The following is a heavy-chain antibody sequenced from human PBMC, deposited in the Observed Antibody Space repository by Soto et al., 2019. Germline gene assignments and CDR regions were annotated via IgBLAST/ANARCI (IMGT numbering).Heavy chain of an antibody. J-gene: IGHJ6*02. CDR1: GGTFSSYA. D-gene: IGHD2-21*02. CDR2: IIPIFGTA. Sequence: SVKVSCKASGGTFSSYAISWVRQAPGQGLEWMGGIIPIFGTANYAQKFQGRDTITADESTSTAYIEQSSLRSEDTAVYYSARVIVVVTAINEGMDVWGQGTTVTVSS. CDR3: ARVIVVVTAINEGMDV. V-gene: IGHV1-69*13.